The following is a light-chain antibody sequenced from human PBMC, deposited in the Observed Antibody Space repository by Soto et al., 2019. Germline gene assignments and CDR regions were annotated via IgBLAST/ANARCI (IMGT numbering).Light chain of an antibody. V-gene: IGKV3-15*01. Sequence: EIVMTQSPVTLSLSPGERATLSCWAGQSVSNNLAGYQQKPGQAPRLLIYGASTRATGIPARFTGSGSGTEFTLTISSLQFDDSAVYYCQQYNNWWTFGQGTKVEIK. CDR2: GAS. CDR3: QQYNNWWT. J-gene: IGKJ1*01. CDR1: QSVSNN.